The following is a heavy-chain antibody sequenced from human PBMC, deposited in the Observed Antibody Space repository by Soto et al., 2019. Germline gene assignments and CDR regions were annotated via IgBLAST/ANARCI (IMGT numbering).Heavy chain of an antibody. J-gene: IGHJ5*02. D-gene: IGHD1-1*01. Sequence: PSETLCLTCTVSGGSISSYYWSWIRQPPGKGLEWIGCIYYSGSTKYNPSLKSRVTISLDTSKNQFSLKLSSVTAADTAVYYCARHDGWNIERYWFDPWGQGTLVTVSS. V-gene: IGHV4-59*08. CDR2: IYYSGST. CDR1: GGSISSYY. CDR3: ARHDGWNIERYWFDP.